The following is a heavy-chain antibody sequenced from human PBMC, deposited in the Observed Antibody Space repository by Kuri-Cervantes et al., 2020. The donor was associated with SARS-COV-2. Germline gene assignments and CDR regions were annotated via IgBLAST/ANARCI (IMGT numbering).Heavy chain of an antibody. Sequence: GGSLRLSCAASGFTFSSYWMSWVRQAPGKGLEWVANIKQDGSEKYYVDSVKGRFTISRDNANNSLYLQMNSLRAEDTAVYYCAWGSGGSSQTYWGQGTLVTVSS. CDR1: GFTFSSYW. D-gene: IGHD2-15*01. V-gene: IGHV3-7*04. CDR2: IKQDGSEK. CDR3: AWGSGGSSQTY. J-gene: IGHJ4*02.